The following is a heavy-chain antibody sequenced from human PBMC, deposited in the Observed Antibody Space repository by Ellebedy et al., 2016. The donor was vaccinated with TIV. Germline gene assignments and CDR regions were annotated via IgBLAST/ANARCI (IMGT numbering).Heavy chain of an antibody. CDR3: ARYSGYYYYGMDV. CDR2: ISSSSSTI. V-gene: IGHV3-48*01. CDR1: GFTFSSYS. D-gene: IGHD6-13*01. J-gene: IGHJ6*02. Sequence: GESLKISCAASGFTFSSYSMNWVRQAPGKGLEWVSYISSSSSTIYYADSVKGRFTISRDNAKNSLYLQMNSLRAEDTAVYYCARYSGYYYYGMDVWGQGTTVTVSS.